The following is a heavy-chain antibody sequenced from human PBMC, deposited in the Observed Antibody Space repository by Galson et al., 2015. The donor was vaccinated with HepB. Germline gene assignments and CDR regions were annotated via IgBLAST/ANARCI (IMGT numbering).Heavy chain of an antibody. J-gene: IGHJ4*02. Sequence: QSGAEVKKPGESLKISCKGSGYSFTSYWIGWVRQMPGKGLEWMGIIYPGDSDTRYSPSFQGQVTISADKSISTAYLQWSSLKASDTAMYYCARPHCTNGVCYPSYFDYWGQGTLVTVSS. CDR1: GYSFTSYW. CDR2: IYPGDSDT. V-gene: IGHV5-51*01. CDR3: ARPHCTNGVCYPSYFDY. D-gene: IGHD2-8*01.